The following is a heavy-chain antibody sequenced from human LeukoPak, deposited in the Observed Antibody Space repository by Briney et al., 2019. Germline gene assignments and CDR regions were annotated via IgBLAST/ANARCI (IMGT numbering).Heavy chain of an antibody. Sequence: SETLSLTCTVSGGSISSSSYYWGWIRQPPGKGLEWIGSIYYSGSTYYNPSLKSRVTISVDTSKTLFSLKLSSVTAADTAVYYCAREPIAVADYFDYWGQGTLVTVSS. CDR3: AREPIAVADYFDY. J-gene: IGHJ4*02. V-gene: IGHV4-39*07. D-gene: IGHD6-19*01. CDR2: IYYSGST. CDR1: GGSISSSSYY.